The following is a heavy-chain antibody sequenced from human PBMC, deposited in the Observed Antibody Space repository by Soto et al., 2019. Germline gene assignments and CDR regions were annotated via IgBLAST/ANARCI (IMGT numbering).Heavy chain of an antibody. CDR2: IKSDAYGGAI. V-gene: IGHV3-15*01. CDR3: TTTKGRLEPPTNHF. J-gene: IGHJ4*02. D-gene: IGHD2-8*01. Sequence: EVQLVESGGGLVKPGGPLRLSGAGSGFTFSMAGMSWFRRAPGKGLEWVGRIKSDAYGGAIDYAAPVKGRFTISRDDSKNTLFLQMNNLRAEDTAVYSCTTTKGRLEPPTNHFWGQGTPVIVSS. CDR1: GFTFSMAG.